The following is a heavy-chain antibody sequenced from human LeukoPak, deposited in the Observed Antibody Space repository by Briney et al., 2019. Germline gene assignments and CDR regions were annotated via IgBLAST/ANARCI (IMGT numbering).Heavy chain of an antibody. V-gene: IGHV4-59*08. J-gene: IGHJ5*02. CDR1: GGAISGYY. D-gene: IGHD1-26*01. Sequence: PSETLSLTCTVSGGAISGYYWSWIRQPPGKGLEWIAYIYYSGSTKYNPSLKRRVTISVDTSRDQFSLKLSSVTAADTAVYYCARHGGSSSSRSSFDPWGQGTLVTVSS. CDR3: ARHGGSSSSRSSFDP. CDR2: IYYSGST.